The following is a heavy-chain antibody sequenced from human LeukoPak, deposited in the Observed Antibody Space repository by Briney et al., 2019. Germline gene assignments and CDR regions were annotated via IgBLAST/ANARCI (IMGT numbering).Heavy chain of an antibody. CDR1: GGSISSYY. CDR2: IYYSGST. CDR3: ARAYYQGDAFDI. D-gene: IGHD1-26*01. V-gene: IGHV4-59*01. Sequence: AETLSLTCTVSGGSISSYYRSWIRQPPGKGLEWIGYIYYSGSTKYNPSLKSRVTISVDTSKNQFSLKLSSVTAADTAVYYCARAYYQGDAFDIWGQGTMVTVSS. J-gene: IGHJ3*02.